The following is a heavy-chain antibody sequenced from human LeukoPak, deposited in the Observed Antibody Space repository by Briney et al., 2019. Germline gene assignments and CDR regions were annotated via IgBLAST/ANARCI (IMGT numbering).Heavy chain of an antibody. CDR3: AKDRGQQLGSDY. V-gene: IGHV3-30*02. D-gene: IGHD6-13*01. J-gene: IGHJ4*02. CDR2: IRYDGSNK. CDR1: GFTFSSYG. Sequence: GGSLRLSCAASGFTFSSYGMHWVRQAPGKGLEWVAFIRYDGSNKYYADSVKGRFTISRDNSKNTLYLQMNSLRAEDTAVYYCAKDRGQQLGSDYWGQGTLVTVSS.